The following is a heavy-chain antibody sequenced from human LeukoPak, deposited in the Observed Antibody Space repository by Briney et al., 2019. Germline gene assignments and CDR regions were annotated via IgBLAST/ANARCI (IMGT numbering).Heavy chain of an antibody. Sequence: GRSLGLSCAASGFTLSAYTMTWVRQTPGKGLEWVSFITASDSRTNYADSVKGRFTISRDKSKNTLYLKMNSLRAEDTAVYYCARGSSRDGYNPWGQGTLVTVSS. V-gene: IGHV3-23*01. CDR3: ARGSSRDGYNP. D-gene: IGHD5-24*01. CDR2: ITASDSRT. J-gene: IGHJ5*02. CDR1: GFTLSAYT.